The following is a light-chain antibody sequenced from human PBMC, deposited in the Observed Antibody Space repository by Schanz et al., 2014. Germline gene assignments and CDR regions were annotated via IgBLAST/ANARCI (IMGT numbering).Light chain of an antibody. J-gene: IGLJ2*01. CDR2: ANN. CDR3: SAYTSSSTLV. CDR1: SSNIGAGHD. V-gene: IGLV1-40*01. Sequence: QSVLTQPPSVSGAPGQRVTISCTGSSSNIGAGHDVHWYQQLPGTAPKLLIFANNNRPSGVPDRFSGSKSGTSASLAITGLQAEDEADYYCSAYTSSSTLVFGGGTKLTVL.